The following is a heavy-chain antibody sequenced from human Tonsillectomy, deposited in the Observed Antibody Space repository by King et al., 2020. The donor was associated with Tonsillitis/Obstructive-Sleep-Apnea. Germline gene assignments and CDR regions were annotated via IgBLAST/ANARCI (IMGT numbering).Heavy chain of an antibody. CDR3: ARLLYSSSWSHGYYYMDV. CDR1: GGAISSSSYY. D-gene: IGHD6-13*01. J-gene: IGHJ6*03. CDR2: IFYSGNT. V-gene: IGHV4-39*01. Sequence: QLQESGPGLVKPSETLSLSCTVSGGAISSSSYYWGWIRQPPGKGLEWIGSIFYSGNTSYNPSLKSRVTISVDTSKNQFSLKVSSVTASDTAVYYCARLLYSSSWSHGYYYMDVWGKGTTVTVSS.